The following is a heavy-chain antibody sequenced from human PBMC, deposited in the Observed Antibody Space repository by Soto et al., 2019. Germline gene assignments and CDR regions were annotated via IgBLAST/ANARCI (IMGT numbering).Heavy chain of an antibody. CDR1: GFTFSSYW. CDR3: ARDRLNNAYNTFFDY. J-gene: IGHJ4*02. Sequence: GGSLRLSCAASGFTFSSYWMHWVRQAPGKGLVWVSRINSDGSSTSYADSVKGRFTISRDNAKNTLFLQMSGLTAEDTAVYFCARDRLNNAYNTFFDYWGQGTLVTVSS. D-gene: IGHD1-1*01. CDR2: INSDGSST. V-gene: IGHV3-74*01.